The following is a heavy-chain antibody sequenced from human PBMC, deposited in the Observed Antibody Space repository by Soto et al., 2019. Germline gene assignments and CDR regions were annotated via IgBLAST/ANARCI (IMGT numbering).Heavy chain of an antibody. V-gene: IGHV3-23*01. Sequence: ETLSLTCTVSGGSISSSSYYWGWIRQPPGKGLEWVSAISGSGGSTYYADSVKGRFTISRDNSKNTLYLQMNSLRAEDTAVYYCAKDTIVVVPAAPTPPQGPWGQGTLVTVSS. CDR1: GGSISSSSYY. D-gene: IGHD2-2*01. CDR3: AKDTIVVVPAAPTPPQGP. CDR2: ISGSGGST. J-gene: IGHJ5*02.